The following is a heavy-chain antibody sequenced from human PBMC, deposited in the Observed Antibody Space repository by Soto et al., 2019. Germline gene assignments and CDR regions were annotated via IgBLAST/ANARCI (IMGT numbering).Heavy chain of an antibody. V-gene: IGHV4-59*08. CDR2: IYYSGST. Sequence: PSETLSLTCTVSGGSISSYYWSWIRQPPEKRLEWIGYIYYSGSTDYNPSLKSRVTISVDTSKNQFSLKVSSVTAADTAGYYCARHAPGYFDYWGQGALVTVSS. J-gene: IGHJ4*02. CDR1: GGSISSYY. CDR3: ARHAPGYFDY.